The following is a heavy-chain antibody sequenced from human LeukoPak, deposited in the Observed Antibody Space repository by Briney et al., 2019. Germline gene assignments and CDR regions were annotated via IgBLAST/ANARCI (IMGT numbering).Heavy chain of an antibody. V-gene: IGHV4-59*01. CDR3: ARSLGITGELLYYFDY. CDR2: IDYSGNT. D-gene: IGHD1-7*01. Sequence: PSETLSPTCTVSGGSFSNYYWSWIRQPPGEGLEWIGYIDYSGNTSYNPSLESRVTISGDTSRTHLSLKLSSVTAADTAVYYCARSLGITGELLYYFDYWGQGTLVTVSS. J-gene: IGHJ4*02. CDR1: GGSFSNYY.